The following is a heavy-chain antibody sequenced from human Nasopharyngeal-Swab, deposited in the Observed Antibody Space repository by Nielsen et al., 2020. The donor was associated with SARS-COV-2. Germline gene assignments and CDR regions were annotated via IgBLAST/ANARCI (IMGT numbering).Heavy chain of an antibody. CDR2: IKQDGSEK. V-gene: IGHV3-7*01. CDR1: GFTISSYW. D-gene: IGHD3-10*01. Sequence: GGSLRLSCAASGFTISSYWMTWVRQAPGKGLEWVANIKQDGSEKYYVDSVKGRFTISRDNARNSLYLQMSSLRAEDTTVYYCARGYGSGSSYGMDVWGQGTTVTVSS. CDR3: ARGYGSGSSYGMDV. J-gene: IGHJ6*02.